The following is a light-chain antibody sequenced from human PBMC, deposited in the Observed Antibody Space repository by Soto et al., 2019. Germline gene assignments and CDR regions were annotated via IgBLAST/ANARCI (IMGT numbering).Light chain of an antibody. Sequence: QSALTQPASMSGSPGQSITISCTGTSSDIGTYNYVSWYQQHPGKVPKLMIYEVSNRPSGVSNRFSGSKSGNAASLTISGLQAEDEADYYCSSYTSSSTFLLFGGGTKLIVL. J-gene: IGLJ2*01. CDR3: SSYTSSSTFLL. CDR1: SSDIGTYNY. CDR2: EVS. V-gene: IGLV2-14*01.